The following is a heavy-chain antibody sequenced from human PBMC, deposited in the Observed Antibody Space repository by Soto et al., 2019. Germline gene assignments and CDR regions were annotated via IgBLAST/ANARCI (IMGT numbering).Heavy chain of an antibody. V-gene: IGHV1-46*03. D-gene: IGHD2-21*02. J-gene: IGHJ4*02. Sequence: QAQLVQSGAEVKKPGASVKVSCKASENTFSSYYLHWVRQAPGQGLEWMGMIHPSGGGATYAQKFLGRVTVTRDTSTNTVFMELSSLGSEDTAIYYCSRGGHITVVTASFNFWGQGTLVTVSS. CDR2: IHPSGGGA. CDR1: ENTFSSYY. CDR3: SRGGHITVVTASFNF.